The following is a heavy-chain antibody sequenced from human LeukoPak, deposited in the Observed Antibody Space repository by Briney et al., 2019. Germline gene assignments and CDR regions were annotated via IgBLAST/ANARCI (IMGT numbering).Heavy chain of an antibody. D-gene: IGHD3-22*01. CDR2: INHSGST. CDR3: ARLGRDYYDSSGYYYGWFDP. V-gene: IGHV4-34*01. CDR1: GGSFSGYY. Sequence: SETLSLTCAVYGGSFSGYYWSWIRQPPGKGLEWIGEINHSGSTNYNPSLKSRVTISVDTSKNQFSLKLSSVTAADTAVYYCARLGRDYYDSSGYYYGWFDPWGQGTLVTVSS. J-gene: IGHJ5*02.